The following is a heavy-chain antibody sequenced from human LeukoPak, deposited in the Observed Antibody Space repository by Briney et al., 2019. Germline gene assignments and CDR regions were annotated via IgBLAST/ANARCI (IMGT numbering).Heavy chain of an antibody. CDR3: ERGADYDFWSGYYVGNWFDP. D-gene: IGHD3-3*01. Sequence: SETLSLTCAVYGGSFSGYYWSGIRQPPGKGLEWMVEINHSGSTNYNPSLKGRGTRSVDTSKTPCSLKLSSAPAADTAVYYCERGADYDFWSGYYVGNWFDPWGQGTLVTVSS. CDR2: INHSGST. CDR1: GGSFSGYY. V-gene: IGHV4-34*01. J-gene: IGHJ5*02.